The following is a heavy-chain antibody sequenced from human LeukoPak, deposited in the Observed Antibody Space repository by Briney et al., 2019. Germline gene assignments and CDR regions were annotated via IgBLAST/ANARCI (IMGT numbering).Heavy chain of an antibody. J-gene: IGHJ6*02. CDR3: ARDIIAAAGTSVYYYYGMDV. CDR2: IYYSGST. D-gene: IGHD6-13*01. Sequence: PSETLSLTCTVSGGSISSYYWSWIRQPPGKGLEWIGYIYYSGSTNYNPSLKSRVTISVDTSKNQFSLKLSSVTAADTAVYYCARDIIAAAGTSVYYYYGMDVWGQGTTVTVSS. CDR1: GGSISSYY. V-gene: IGHV4-59*12.